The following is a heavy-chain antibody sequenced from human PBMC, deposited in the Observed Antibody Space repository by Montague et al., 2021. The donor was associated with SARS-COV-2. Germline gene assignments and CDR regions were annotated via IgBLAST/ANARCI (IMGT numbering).Heavy chain of an antibody. J-gene: IGHJ3*02. Sequence: TLSLTCTVYGGSISDGGYSWTWIRQHPGKGLVWIGYVYYSGSTFYNPSLKSRITISVDTSKNQFSLKLSSVTAADTAVYYCAREGGRIQLWLRGDDAFNIWGQGTLVTVSS. CDR1: GGSISDGGYS. V-gene: IGHV4-31*03. CDR2: VYYSGST. CDR3: AREGGRIQLWLRGDDAFNI. D-gene: IGHD5-18*01.